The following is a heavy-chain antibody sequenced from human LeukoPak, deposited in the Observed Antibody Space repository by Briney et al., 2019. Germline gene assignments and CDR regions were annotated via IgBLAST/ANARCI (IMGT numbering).Heavy chain of an antibody. J-gene: IGHJ5*02. Sequence: SETLSLTCAVYGGSFSGYYWSWIRQPPGKGLEWIGEINHSGSTNYNPSLKSRVTISVDTSKNQFSLKLSSVTAADTAVYYCARAHWYSSIVIRRGVFDPWGQGTLVTVSS. CDR3: ARAHWYSSIVIRRGVFDP. D-gene: IGHD6-13*01. CDR2: INHSGST. CDR1: GGSFSGYY. V-gene: IGHV4-34*01.